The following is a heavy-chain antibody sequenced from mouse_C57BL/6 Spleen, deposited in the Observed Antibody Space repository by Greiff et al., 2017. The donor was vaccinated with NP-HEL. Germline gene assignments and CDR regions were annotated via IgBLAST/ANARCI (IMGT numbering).Heavy chain of an antibody. Sequence: QVQLQQPGAELVRPGSSVKLSCKASGYTFTSYWMHWVKQRPIQGLEWIGNIDPSVSETHYNQKFKDKATLTVDKSSSTAYMQLSSLTSEDSAVYYCARQYSPYAMDYWGQGTSVTVSS. D-gene: IGHD5-1-1*01. J-gene: IGHJ4*01. CDR1: GYTFTSYW. V-gene: IGHV1-52*01. CDR2: IDPSVSET. CDR3: ARQYSPYAMDY.